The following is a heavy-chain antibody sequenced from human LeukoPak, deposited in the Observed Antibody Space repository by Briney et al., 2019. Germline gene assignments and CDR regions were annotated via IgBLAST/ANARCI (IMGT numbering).Heavy chain of an antibody. Sequence: GGSLRLSCAASGFTFSSSAMSWVRQAPGQGLEWISSISGSGGTTYYADSVKGRFTISRDNPKNTVFLQVNSLRAEDTAVYYCAKGYSYDFFDYWGQGTLVTVSS. D-gene: IGHD5-18*01. CDR2: ISGSGGTT. J-gene: IGHJ4*02. V-gene: IGHV3-23*01. CDR1: GFTFSSSA. CDR3: AKGYSYDFFDY.